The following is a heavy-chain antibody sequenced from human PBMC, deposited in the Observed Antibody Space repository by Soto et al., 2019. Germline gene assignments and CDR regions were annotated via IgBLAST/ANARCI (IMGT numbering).Heavy chain of an antibody. CDR1: GFTFSGSA. CDR2: IRSKANSYAT. D-gene: IGHD6-13*01. CDR3: TRHAGDYYYYYGMDV. V-gene: IGHV3-73*01. Sequence: GGSLRLSCAASGFTFSGSAMHWVRQASGKGLEWVGRIRSKANSYATAYAASVKGRFTISRDDSKNTAYLQMNSLKTEDTAVYYCTRHAGDYYYYYGMDVWGQGTTVTVSS. J-gene: IGHJ6*02.